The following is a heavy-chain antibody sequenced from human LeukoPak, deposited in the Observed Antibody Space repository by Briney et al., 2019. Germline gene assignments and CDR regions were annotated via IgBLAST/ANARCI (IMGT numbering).Heavy chain of an antibody. CDR3: MRGATDTTRWFDP. J-gene: IGHJ5*02. Sequence: GGSLRLSCAASGFTFSSYSMNWVRQAPGKGLEWVSSISSSSSYIYYADSVKGRFIISRDNSKNTLYVQMNSLRAEDTAVYYCMRGATDTTRWFDPWGQGTLVTVSS. CDR2: ISSSSSYI. CDR1: GFTFSSYS. V-gene: IGHV3-21*01. D-gene: IGHD1-7*01.